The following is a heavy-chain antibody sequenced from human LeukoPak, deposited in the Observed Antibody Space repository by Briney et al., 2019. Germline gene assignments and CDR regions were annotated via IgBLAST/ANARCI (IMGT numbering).Heavy chain of an antibody. J-gene: IGHJ4*02. CDR1: EYSISSGYY. D-gene: IGHD5/OR15-5a*01. Sequence: PSETLSLTCSVSEYSISSGYYWGWIRQSPGTGLEWIGMIFHTGSTYYTSSLKSRVTISVDTSKNQFSLRVSSMTAADTAIYYCARLSLVYDPYYFDYWGQGTLVTVSS. CDR2: IFHTGST. CDR3: ARLSLVYDPYYFDY. V-gene: IGHV4-38-2*02.